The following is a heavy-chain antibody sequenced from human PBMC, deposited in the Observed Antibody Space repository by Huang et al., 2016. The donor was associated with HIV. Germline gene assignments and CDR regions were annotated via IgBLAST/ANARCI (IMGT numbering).Heavy chain of an antibody. CDR2: IKTNTGNP. CDR3: ARDLLKDNSGYHYSFDY. J-gene: IGHJ4*02. Sequence: QVQLVQSGSELKKPGASVKVSCKASGYTFTSYAMNWVRQAPGQGLEWMGWIKTNTGNPTYAHDFTGRFVFSLDTSVSTAYLQISSLKAEDTAVYYCARDLLKDNSGYHYSFDYWGQGTLVTVSS. V-gene: IGHV7-4-1*02. D-gene: IGHD3-22*01. CDR1: GYTFTSYA.